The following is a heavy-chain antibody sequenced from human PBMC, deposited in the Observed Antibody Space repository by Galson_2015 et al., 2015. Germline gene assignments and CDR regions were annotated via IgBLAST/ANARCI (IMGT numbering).Heavy chain of an antibody. CDR2: ISSTTTYI. V-gene: IGHV3-21*01. Sequence: SLRLSCAASEFTFSSYYMSWVRQAPGKGLEWVSSISSTTTYIYYADSVKGRFTISRDNAKNSLYLQMNSLGAEGTAVYYCARQILDYDFWSGYYPTNFDYWGQGTLVTVSS. CDR3: ARQILDYDFWSGYYPTNFDY. J-gene: IGHJ4*02. CDR1: EFTFSSYY. D-gene: IGHD3-3*01.